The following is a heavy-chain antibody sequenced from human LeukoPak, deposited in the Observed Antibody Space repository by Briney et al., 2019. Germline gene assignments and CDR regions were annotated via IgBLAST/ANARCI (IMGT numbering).Heavy chain of an antibody. CDR3: ARGVLDYGDYPSYYYGMDV. CDR2: IYYSGST. CDR1: GGSISSGDYY. V-gene: IGHV4-30-4*01. D-gene: IGHD4-17*01. J-gene: IGHJ6*02. Sequence: SETLSLPCTVSGGSISSGDYYWSWIRQPPGKGLEWIGYIYYSGSTYYNPSLKSRVTISVDTSKNQFSLKLSSVTAADTAVYYCARGVLDYGDYPSYYYGMDVWGQGTTVTVSS.